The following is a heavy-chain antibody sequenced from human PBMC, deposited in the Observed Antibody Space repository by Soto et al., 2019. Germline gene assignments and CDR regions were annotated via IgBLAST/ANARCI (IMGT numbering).Heavy chain of an antibody. CDR3: VKATSHHPQPCIDP. V-gene: IGHV3-30*18. J-gene: IGHJ5*02. Sequence: GGSLRLSCAASGGTFSRYSMNWVRQAPGKGQKWVAVISYDGSNKYYADSVKGRFTISRDNSKNTLYLQMNSLRAEDTAVYYCVKATSHHPQPCIDPRGQGTLVTVSS. D-gene: IGHD2-2*01. CDR1: GGTFSRYS. CDR2: ISYDGSNK.